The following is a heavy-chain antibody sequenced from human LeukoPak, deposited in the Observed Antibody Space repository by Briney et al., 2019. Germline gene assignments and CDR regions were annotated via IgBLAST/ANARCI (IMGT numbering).Heavy chain of an antibody. CDR2: IYYSGST. CDR3: AREGTYSSGWPFDY. J-gene: IGHJ4*02. V-gene: IGHV4-31*03. CDR1: GGSINSGGYY. Sequence: SETLSLTCTVSGGSINSGGYYWSWIRQHPGKGREWIGYIYYSGSTYYNPSLKSRVTISIDTSKNQFSLKLSSVTAADTAVYYCAREGTYSSGWPFDYWGQGTLVTVSS. D-gene: IGHD6-19*01.